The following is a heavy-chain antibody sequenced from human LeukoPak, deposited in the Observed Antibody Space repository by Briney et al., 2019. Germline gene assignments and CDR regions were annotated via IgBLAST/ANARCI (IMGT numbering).Heavy chain of an antibody. CDR3: ARDLSGVTGYTYGRGIDY. V-gene: IGHV3-7*01. CDR1: GFTFSSYW. CDR2: IKKDGSEK. J-gene: IGHJ4*02. Sequence: GGSLRLSCAASGFTFSSYWMTWVRQAPGKGLEWVANIKKDGSEKYYVDSVRGRFTISRDNAKTSLYLQMNSLRAEDTAVYYCARDLSGVTGYTYGRGIDYWGQGTLVTVSS. D-gene: IGHD5-18*01.